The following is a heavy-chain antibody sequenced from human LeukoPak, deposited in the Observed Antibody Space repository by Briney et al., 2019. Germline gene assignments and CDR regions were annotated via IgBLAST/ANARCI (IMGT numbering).Heavy chain of an antibody. CDR3: AKIGSYDSIGYYFDY. D-gene: IGHD3-22*01. V-gene: IGHV4-59*03. J-gene: IGHJ4*02. Sequence: PSETLSLTCTVSGDSISSYYWSWIRQPPGKGLEWIGYVYHSGGTTYNPSLKSRVSISVDTSSNQVSLGLHSGTAADTAIYYCAKIGSYDSIGYYFDYWGQGALVTVSS. CDR1: GDSISSYY. CDR2: VYHSGGT.